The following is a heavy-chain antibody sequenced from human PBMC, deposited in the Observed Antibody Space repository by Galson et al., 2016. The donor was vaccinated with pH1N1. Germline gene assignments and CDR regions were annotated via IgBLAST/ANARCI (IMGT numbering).Heavy chain of an antibody. V-gene: IGHV4-61*02. CDR3: ARETLGVAGLDH. CDR1: GGSISTATYF. J-gene: IGHJ4*02. Sequence: TLSLTCTVSGGSISTATYFWSWIRQPAGKRLEWIGRIYISGSTNYNPSLKSRVTISVDTSKNQLSLKLSSVTAADTAVYYCARETLGVAGLDHWGQGTLVTVSS. D-gene: IGHD6-19*01. CDR2: IYISGST.